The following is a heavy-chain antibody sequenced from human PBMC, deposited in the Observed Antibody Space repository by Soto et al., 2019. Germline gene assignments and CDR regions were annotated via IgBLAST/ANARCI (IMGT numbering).Heavy chain of an antibody. CDR2: ISSSGSTI. D-gene: IGHD3-16*01. V-gene: IGHV3-11*01. J-gene: IGHJ6*04. CDR1: GFTFSDYY. CDR3: ARWGPGITFGGMGYSYYGIDV. Sequence: QVQLVESGGGLVKPGGSLRLSCAASGFTFSDYYMSWIRQAPGKGLEWVSYISSSGSTIYYADSVKGRFTKSRDYAKNYLYLQMNSLRAEDTAVYYCARWGPGITFGGMGYSYYGIDVLGKGTTVTVSS.